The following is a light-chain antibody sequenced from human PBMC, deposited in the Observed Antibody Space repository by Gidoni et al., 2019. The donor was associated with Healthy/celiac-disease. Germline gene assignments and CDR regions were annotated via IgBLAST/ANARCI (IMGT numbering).Light chain of an antibody. CDR3: QQYNSYWT. CDR1: QSISSW. V-gene: IGKV1-5*03. J-gene: IGKJ1*01. Sequence: DIQMTQSPSTLSASVGDRVTITCRASQSISSWLAWYQQQPGKAPKLLIYKASSLESGVPSRFSGSGSWTEFPLTISSLQPDDFATYYCQQYNSYWTFGQGTKVEIK. CDR2: KAS.